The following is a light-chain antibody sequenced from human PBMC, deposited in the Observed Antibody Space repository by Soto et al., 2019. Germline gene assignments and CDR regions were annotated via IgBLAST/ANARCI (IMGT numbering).Light chain of an antibody. CDR1: QSVSSSY. J-gene: IGKJ5*01. Sequence: EIVLTQSPGTLSLSPGERATLSCRASQSVSSSYLAWYQQKPGQAPRLLIYGASSRATGIPDRFSGSGSGTDFTLTISRLEPEDFALYYCQQYGNSTTFGQGTRLDIK. V-gene: IGKV3-20*01. CDR3: QQYGNSTT. CDR2: GAS.